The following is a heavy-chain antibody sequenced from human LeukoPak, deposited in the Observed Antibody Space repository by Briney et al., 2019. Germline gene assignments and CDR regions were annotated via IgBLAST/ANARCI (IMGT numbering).Heavy chain of an antibody. CDR2: FYDTRSP. Sequence: SETLSLTCTVSGGSISLYYWSWIRQPPGKGLEWIGYFYDTRSPKYNPSLEGRVTISVDMSRNQFSLNLTSVTAADTAVYYCARGRGSLTYWGQGTLATVSS. J-gene: IGHJ4*02. V-gene: IGHV4-59*01. D-gene: IGHD3-10*01. CDR3: ARGRGSLTY. CDR1: GGSISLYY.